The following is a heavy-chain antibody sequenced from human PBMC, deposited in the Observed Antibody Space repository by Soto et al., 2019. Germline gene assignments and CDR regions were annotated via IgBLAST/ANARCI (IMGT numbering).Heavy chain of an antibody. Sequence: EVQLVESGGGLVKPGGSLRVSCAASGFTFSIFAMSWVRQAPGKGLEWVSSIGGGDHDRYYTDSVRGRFTISRDNSKNTVFLQMNSLRAEDTAIYYCVKDRMDHNSVWDPFDIWGQGTMVTVSS. CDR1: GFTFSIFA. V-gene: IGHV3-23*04. J-gene: IGHJ3*02. CDR3: VKDRMDHNSVWDPFDI. D-gene: IGHD1-20*01. CDR2: IGGGDHDR.